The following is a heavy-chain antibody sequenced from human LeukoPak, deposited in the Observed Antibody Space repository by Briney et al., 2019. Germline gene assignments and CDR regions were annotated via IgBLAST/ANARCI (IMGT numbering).Heavy chain of an antibody. CDR1: GGSISSSNW. V-gene: IGHV4-4*02. J-gene: IGHJ4*02. CDR2: IYHSGST. Sequence: SETLSLTCAVSGGSISSSNWWSWVRQPPGKGLEWIGEIYHSGSTNYNPSLKGRVTISVDKSKNQFSLKLSSVTAADTAVYYCARVRGSGWYGVDYWGQGTLVTVSS. CDR3: ARVRGSGWYGVDY. D-gene: IGHD6-19*01.